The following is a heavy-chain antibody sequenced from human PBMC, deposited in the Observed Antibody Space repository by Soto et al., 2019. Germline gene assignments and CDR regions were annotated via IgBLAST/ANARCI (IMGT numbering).Heavy chain of an antibody. D-gene: IGHD2-2*01. Sequence: AGEKVSCKASGYTFTSYGISWVRQAPGQGLEWMGWISAYNGNTNYAQKLQGRVTLTTDTSTSTAYMELRSLRSDDTAVYYCARDVRSLGYCSSTSCSGFDPWGLGTLVTVSS. CDR1: GYTFTSYG. CDR2: ISAYNGNT. CDR3: ARDVRSLGYCSSTSCSGFDP. V-gene: IGHV1-18*04. J-gene: IGHJ5*02.